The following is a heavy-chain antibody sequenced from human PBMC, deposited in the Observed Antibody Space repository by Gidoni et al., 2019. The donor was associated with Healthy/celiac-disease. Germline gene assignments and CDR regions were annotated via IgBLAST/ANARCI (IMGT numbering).Heavy chain of an antibody. CDR2: NSGSRVRT. CDR1: GFTFSSYA. J-gene: IGHJ4*02. V-gene: IGHV3-23*04. CDR3: AKEGNYYGSGSYYNHFDY. Sequence: EVQLVVSGGGLVQPGGSLRLSCAASGFTFSSYAMSWVRQAPGKGLEWVSANSGSRVRTSYADSVKGRFTISRDNSKNTLYLQMNSLGAEDTAVYYCAKEGNYYGSGSYYNHFDYWGQGTLVTVSS. D-gene: IGHD3-10*01.